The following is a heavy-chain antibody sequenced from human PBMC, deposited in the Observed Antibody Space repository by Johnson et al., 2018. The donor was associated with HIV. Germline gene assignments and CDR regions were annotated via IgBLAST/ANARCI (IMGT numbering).Heavy chain of an antibody. CDR3: ARGRREMEAADGLGNDGFDM. J-gene: IGHJ3*02. CDR1: GFTFSSYA. D-gene: IGHD6-13*01. V-gene: IGHV3-30*04. CDR2: ISYNGGKK. Sequence: QMQLVESGGGVVQPGRSLRLSCAASGFTFSSYAMHWVRQAPGKGLEWVAVISYNGGKKYYGDSVKGRFTISRDNFKKTLFLQMDSLRTEDTAVYYCARGRREMEAADGLGNDGFDMWGQGTLVTGSS.